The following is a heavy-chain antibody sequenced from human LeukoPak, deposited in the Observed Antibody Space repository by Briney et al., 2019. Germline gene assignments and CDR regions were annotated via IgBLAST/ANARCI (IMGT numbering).Heavy chain of an antibody. CDR1: GFTVSSNY. CDR2: ISGSGGST. Sequence: GGSLRLSCAASGFTVSSNYMSWVRQAPGKGLEWVSVISGSGGSTYYADSVKGRFTISRDNSKNTLYLQMNNLSPEDTAVYYCAKDQAMVRGVLDYWGQGTLVTVSS. J-gene: IGHJ4*02. CDR3: AKDQAMVRGVLDY. D-gene: IGHD3-10*01. V-gene: IGHV3-23*01.